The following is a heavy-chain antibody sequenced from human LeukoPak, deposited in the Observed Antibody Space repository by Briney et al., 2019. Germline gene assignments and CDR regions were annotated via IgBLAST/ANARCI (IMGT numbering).Heavy chain of an antibody. CDR2: IIPIFGTA. V-gene: IGHV1-69*13. CDR3: ARSYDATAKPYYFDY. CDR1: GGTFSSYA. D-gene: IGHD4-17*01. J-gene: IGHJ4*02. Sequence: SVNVSCKASGGTFSSYAISWVRQAPGQGLEWMGGIIPIFGTANYAQKFQGRVTITADESTSTAYMELSSLRSEDTAVYYCARSYDATAKPYYFDYWGQGTLVTVSS.